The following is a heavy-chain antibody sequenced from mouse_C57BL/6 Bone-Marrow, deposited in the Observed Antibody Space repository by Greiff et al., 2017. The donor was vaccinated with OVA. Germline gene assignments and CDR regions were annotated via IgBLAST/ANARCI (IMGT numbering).Heavy chain of an antibody. CDR3: ARGSTTVVAPGFAY. J-gene: IGHJ3*01. V-gene: IGHV3-6*01. CDR1: GYSITSGYY. CDR2: ISYDGSN. Sequence: DVHLVESGPGLVKPSQSLSLTCSVTGYSITSGYYWNWIRQFPGNKLEWMGYISYDGSNNYNPSLKNRISITRDTSKNQFFLKLNSVTTEDTATYYWARGSTTVVAPGFAYWGQGTLVTVSA. D-gene: IGHD1-1*01.